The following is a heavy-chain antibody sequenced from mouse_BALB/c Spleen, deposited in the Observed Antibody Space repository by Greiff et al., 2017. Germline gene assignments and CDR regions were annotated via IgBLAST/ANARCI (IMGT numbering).Heavy chain of an antibody. CDR3: ARSYDYDAYYAMDY. CDR2: INPYNGDT. D-gene: IGHD2-4*01. CDR1: GYSFTGYF. Sequence: VQLQQSGPELVKPGASVKISCKASGYSFTGYFMNWVMQSHGKSLEWIGRINPYNGDTFYNQKFKGKATLTVDKSSSTAHMELRSLASEDSAVYYCARSYDYDAYYAMDYWGQGTSGTVSS. V-gene: IGHV1-20*02. J-gene: IGHJ4*01.